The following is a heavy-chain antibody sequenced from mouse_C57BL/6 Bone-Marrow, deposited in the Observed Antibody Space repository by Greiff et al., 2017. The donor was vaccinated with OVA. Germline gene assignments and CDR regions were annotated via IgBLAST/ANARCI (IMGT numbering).Heavy chain of an antibody. CDR3: ARTPTAQATLYWYFDV. D-gene: IGHD3-2*02. CDR1: GYTFTSYW. J-gene: IGHJ1*03. Sequence: QVQLQQPGAELVMPGASVKLSCKASGYTFTSYWMHWVKQRPGQGLEWIGEIDHSDSYANYNQKFKGKSTLTVDKSSSTAYMQLSSLTSEDSAVYYCARTPTAQATLYWYFDVWGTGTTVTVSS. V-gene: IGHV1-69*01. CDR2: IDHSDSYA.